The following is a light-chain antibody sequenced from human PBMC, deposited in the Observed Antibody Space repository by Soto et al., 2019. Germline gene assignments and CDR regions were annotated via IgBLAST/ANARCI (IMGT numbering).Light chain of an antibody. CDR3: QQRSEWPRT. J-gene: IGKJ1*01. V-gene: IGKV3-11*01. CDR1: QSISSS. CDR2: DAS. Sequence: EIVLTQSPATLSLSPGERATLSCRASQSISSSLAWYQQKPGQAPRLLIYDASSRATGFPARFSGSGPGTDFTLTIGSLEPEDFAVYYCQQRSEWPRTFGQGTKV.